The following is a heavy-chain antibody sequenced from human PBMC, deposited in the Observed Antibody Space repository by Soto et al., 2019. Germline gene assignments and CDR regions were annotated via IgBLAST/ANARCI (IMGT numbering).Heavy chain of an antibody. Sequence: ASVKVSCKASGYTFTNYGISWVRLAPGQGLEWMGWISAFNGNTKYTQNLRGRVSMTTDTSTSTAYMELRSLRSDDTAMYYCARGVQVDNFEFWGQGTLVTVSS. V-gene: IGHV1-18*04. CDR1: GYTFTNYG. CDR2: ISAFNGNT. CDR3: ARGVQVDNFEF. J-gene: IGHJ4*02. D-gene: IGHD2-2*01.